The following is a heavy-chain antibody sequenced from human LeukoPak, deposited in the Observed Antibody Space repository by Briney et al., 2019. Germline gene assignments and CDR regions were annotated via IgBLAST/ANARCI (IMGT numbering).Heavy chain of an antibody. CDR2: ISSSGSTI. V-gene: IGHV3-48*03. D-gene: IGHD3-16*02. CDR3: ARGEVWGSYRFHSHFDY. Sequence: PGGSLRLSCAASGFTFSSYEMNWVRQAPGKGLEWVSYISSSGSTIYYADSVKGRFTISRDNAKNSLYLRMNSLRAEDTAVYYCARGEVWGSYRFHSHFDYWGQGTLVTVSS. J-gene: IGHJ4*02. CDR1: GFTFSSYE.